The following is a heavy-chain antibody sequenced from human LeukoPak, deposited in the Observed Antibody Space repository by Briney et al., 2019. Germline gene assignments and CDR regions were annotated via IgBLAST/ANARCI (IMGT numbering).Heavy chain of an antibody. J-gene: IGHJ5*02. Sequence: GGSLRLSCSASGFIFSNYGMYWVRQAPGKGLEFVSAISSDGDNTFYADSVKGRFTISRDNSKNTLYLQTSSLRGEDTAVYYCVREVSGDPWHNWFDPWGQGTLVTVSS. CDR1: GFIFSNYG. D-gene: IGHD4-17*01. CDR3: VREVSGDPWHNWFDP. CDR2: ISSDGDNT. V-gene: IGHV3-64D*06.